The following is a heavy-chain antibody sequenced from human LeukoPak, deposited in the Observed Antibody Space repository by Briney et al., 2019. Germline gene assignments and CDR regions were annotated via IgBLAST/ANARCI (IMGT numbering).Heavy chain of an antibody. Sequence: ASVKVSCKASGYTFTDYYVHWVRQAPGQGLEWMGWINPNSGGTEYAQKFQGRVTMTRDTSISTAFMELSRLRSDDTAIYYCARGSDDSSGYYLQNYWGQGTLVTVSS. CDR1: GYTFTDYY. J-gene: IGHJ4*02. D-gene: IGHD3-22*01. CDR2: INPNSGGT. CDR3: ARGSDDSSGYYLQNY. V-gene: IGHV1-2*02.